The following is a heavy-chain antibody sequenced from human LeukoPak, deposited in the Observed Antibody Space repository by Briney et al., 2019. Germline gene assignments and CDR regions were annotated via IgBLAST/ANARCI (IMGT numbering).Heavy chain of an antibody. D-gene: IGHD6-13*01. V-gene: IGHV3-9*03. CDR3: AKDKGSSWYPYDAFDI. CDR1: GFTFDDYA. J-gene: IGHJ3*02. Sequence: GGSMRLSCAASGFTFDDYAMHWVRQAPGKGLEWVSGISWNSGSIGYADSVKGRFTISRDNAKNSLYLQMNSLRAEDMALYYCAKDKGSSWYPYDAFDIWGQGTMVTVSS. CDR2: ISWNSGSI.